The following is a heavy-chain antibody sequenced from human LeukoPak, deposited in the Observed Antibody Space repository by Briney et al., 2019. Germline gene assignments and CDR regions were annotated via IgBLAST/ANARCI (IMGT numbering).Heavy chain of an antibody. CDR1: GGSISSYY. Sequence: PSETLSLTCTVSGGSISSYYWSWIRQPPGKGLEWIGYIYYSGSTNYNPSLKSRVTISVDTSKNQFSLKLSSVTAADTAAYYCARGGYYDFWSGYTERTGFDYWGQGTLVTVSS. V-gene: IGHV4-59*12. D-gene: IGHD3-3*01. CDR3: ARGGYYDFWSGYTERTGFDY. CDR2: IYYSGST. J-gene: IGHJ4*02.